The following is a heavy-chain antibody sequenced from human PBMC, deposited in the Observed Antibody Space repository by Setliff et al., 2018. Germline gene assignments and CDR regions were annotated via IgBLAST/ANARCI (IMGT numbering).Heavy chain of an antibody. V-gene: IGHV1-69*10. CDR1: GYTFGAHY. Sequence: SVKVSCKASGYTFGAHYIHWVRQAPGQGLEWMGGTIPLLPLPNYAMKFQGRVTITVDKSTNTAYMELRSLTSEDTAVYYCARSAIRGTTKKYYYYMDVWGKGTTVTVSS. J-gene: IGHJ6*03. CDR3: ARSAIRGTTKKYYYYMDV. D-gene: IGHD1-7*01. CDR2: TIPLLPLP.